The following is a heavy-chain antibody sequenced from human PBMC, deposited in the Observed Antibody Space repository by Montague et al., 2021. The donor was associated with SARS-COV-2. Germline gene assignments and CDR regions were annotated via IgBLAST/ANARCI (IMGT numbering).Heavy chain of an antibody. CDR2: MSSSSKYI. D-gene: IGHD1-7*01. V-gene: IGHV3-21*01. CDR3: ARNWNYGWAFDI. J-gene: IGHJ3*02. CDR1: GFSFSSYN. Sequence: SLRPSCAASGFSFSSYNMNWVRQAPGKGLEWVSSMSSSSKYIYYADSVKDRFTISRDNAKNSLYLQMNSLRAEDTAIYYCARNWNYGWAFDIWGQGTMVAVSS.